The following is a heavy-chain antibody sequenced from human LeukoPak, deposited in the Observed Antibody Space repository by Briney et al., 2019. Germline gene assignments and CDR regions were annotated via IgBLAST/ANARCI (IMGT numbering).Heavy chain of an antibody. CDR1: GFTVSSFE. D-gene: IGHD4-17*01. J-gene: IGHJ4*02. V-gene: IGHV3-48*03. CDR3: ARIPHPDYADAQ. Sequence: GGSLRLSCEASGFTVSSFEINWVRQAPGKGLEWVSYISSSGGTMDYADSVKGRFTVSRDNGKKLVHLQLNSLRAEDTVVYFCARIPHPDYADAQWGQGTLVIVSS. CDR2: ISSSGGTM.